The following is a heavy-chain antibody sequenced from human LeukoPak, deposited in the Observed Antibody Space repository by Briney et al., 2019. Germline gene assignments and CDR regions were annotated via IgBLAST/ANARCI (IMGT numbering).Heavy chain of an antibody. V-gene: IGHV3-30*04. J-gene: IGHJ4*02. CDR1: GFTFRSYA. CDR3: VRSRICELLSSFDL. D-gene: IGHD1-26*01. CDR2: MSYDERTK. Sequence: PGRSLRLSCAASGFTFRSYAMHWVRQAPGKGLEWVSVMSYDERTKNYADSVKGRFTISRDNSNNTLFLQMNSLRADDTAVYYCVRSRICELLSSFDLWGQGALVIVSS.